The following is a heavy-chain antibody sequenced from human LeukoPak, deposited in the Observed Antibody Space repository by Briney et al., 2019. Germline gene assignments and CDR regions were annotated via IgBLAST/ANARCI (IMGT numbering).Heavy chain of an antibody. J-gene: IGHJ4*02. D-gene: IGHD6-19*01. CDR1: GYSFTTYW. CDR3: ARQSSDWYVDY. Sequence: GGSLKISCKGSGYSFTTYWIGWVRQIPGKGLEWMGIIYPGDSDTRYRPSFQGQVTISADKSISTAYLQWSSLKASDTAIYYCARQSSDWYVDYWGQGTLVTVSS. CDR2: IYPGDSDT. V-gene: IGHV5-51*01.